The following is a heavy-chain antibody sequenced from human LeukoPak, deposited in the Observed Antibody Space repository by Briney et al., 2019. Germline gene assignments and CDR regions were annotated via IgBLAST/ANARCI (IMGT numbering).Heavy chain of an antibody. CDR2: IYHSGNT. D-gene: IGHD2-2*01. Sequence: PSETLSLTCTVSGYSISSGYYWGWIRQPPGKGLEWIGSIYHSGNTYYNPSLKSRVTISVDTSKNQFSLKLSSVTAADTAVYYCARLVPAAHFDYWGQGTLVTVSS. V-gene: IGHV4-38-2*02. CDR1: GYSISSGYY. CDR3: ARLVPAAHFDY. J-gene: IGHJ4*02.